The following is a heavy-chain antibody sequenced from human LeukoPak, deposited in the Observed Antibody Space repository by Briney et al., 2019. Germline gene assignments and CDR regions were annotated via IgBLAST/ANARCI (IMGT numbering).Heavy chain of an antibody. CDR1: GFTFSSYG. D-gene: IGHD6-13*01. Sequence: PGGSLRLSCAASGFTFSSYGMHWVRQAPGKGLEWVAFIRYDGSNKYYADSVKGRFTISRDNSKNTLYLQMNSLRAEDTAVYYCARDLEAAGTFDYWGQGTLVTVSS. CDR3: ARDLEAAGTFDY. J-gene: IGHJ4*02. CDR2: IRYDGSNK. V-gene: IGHV3-30*02.